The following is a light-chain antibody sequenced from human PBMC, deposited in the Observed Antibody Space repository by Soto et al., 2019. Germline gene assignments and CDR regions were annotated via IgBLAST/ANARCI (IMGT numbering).Light chain of an antibody. CDR1: QSISDS. J-gene: IGKJ4*01. CDR2: AAS. CDR3: QHGYSTPLT. V-gene: IGKV1-39*01. Sequence: DLQMTQSSSTLSASIGDRVTIXXRASQSISDSLAWYQQKPGKAPKLXIFAASSLQSGVPSRFSGSRSGPDFTLTISSLQPEDFATYFCQHGYSTPLTFGGGTKVDIK.